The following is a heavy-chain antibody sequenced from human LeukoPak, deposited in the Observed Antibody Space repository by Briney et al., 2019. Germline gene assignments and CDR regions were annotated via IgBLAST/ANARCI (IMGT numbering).Heavy chain of an antibody. CDR3: ARGGGDPDDY. Sequence: SETLSLTCAVYGGSFSGYYWSWTRQPPGKGLEWIGEINHSGSTNYNPSLKSRVTISVDTSKNQFSLKLSSVTAADTAVYYCARGGGDPDDYWGQGTLVTVSS. V-gene: IGHV4-34*01. D-gene: IGHD2-21*01. J-gene: IGHJ4*02. CDR2: INHSGST. CDR1: GGSFSGYY.